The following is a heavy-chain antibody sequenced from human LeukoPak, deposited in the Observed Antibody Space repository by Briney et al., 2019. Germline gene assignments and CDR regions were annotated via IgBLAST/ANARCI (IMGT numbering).Heavy chain of an antibody. J-gene: IGHJ6*02. CDR1: GGSFSGYY. CDR2: NNHRGRT. V-gene: IGHV4-34*01. CDR3: ARAPSSYIVVPADKSSETHYYYNDGMDV. Sequence: SETLSLTCAVYGGSFSGYYWSWIRPPPGKGLEWIGENNHRGRTNYKPSLTSLVTISVDTSKNQFSLKLSSVTAADTAVYYCARAPSSYIVVPADKSSETHYYYNDGMDVWGQGTTVTVSS. D-gene: IGHD2-2*01.